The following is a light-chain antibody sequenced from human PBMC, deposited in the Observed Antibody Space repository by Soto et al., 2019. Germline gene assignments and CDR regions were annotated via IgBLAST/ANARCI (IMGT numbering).Light chain of an antibody. CDR2: LNSDGSH. CDR3: QTWSSGTVL. V-gene: IGLV4-69*01. Sequence: QPVLTQSPSASASLGASVKLTCTLSSGHSSYAIAWHQQQPEKGPRYLMKLNSDGSHSKGDGIPDRFSGSSSGAERYLTISSLQSEDEADYYCQTWSSGTVLFGGGTKFTVL. CDR1: SGHSSYA. J-gene: IGLJ2*01.